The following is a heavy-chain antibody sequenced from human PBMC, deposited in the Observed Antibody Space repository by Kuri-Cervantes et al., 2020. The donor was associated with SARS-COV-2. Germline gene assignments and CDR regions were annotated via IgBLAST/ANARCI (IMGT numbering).Heavy chain of an antibody. CDR2: ISAYNGNT. CDR1: GYTFTSYG. V-gene: IGHV1-18*01. Sequence: GGSLRLSCKASGYTFTSYGISWVRQAPGQGLEWMGWISAYNGNTNYAQKLQGRVTMTTDTSTSTAYMELRSLRSDDTAVYYCARDRRRGQTYYYDNSGFSWFDPWGQGTLVTVSS. CDR3: ARDRRRGQTYYYDNSGFSWFDP. J-gene: IGHJ5*02. D-gene: IGHD3-22*01.